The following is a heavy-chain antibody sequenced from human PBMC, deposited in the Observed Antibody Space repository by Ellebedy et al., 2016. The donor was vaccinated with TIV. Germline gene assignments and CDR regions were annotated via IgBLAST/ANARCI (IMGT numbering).Heavy chain of an antibody. CDR3: ARGGSAWAWRLEF. J-gene: IGHJ4*02. Sequence: MPSETLSLTCSVSGGSMSSNYWSWIRKPPGKGREWIAYMSDSGSTYYSPALRSRVTMSVESSKNQISLTLTSVTAADAAVYYCARGGSAWAWRLEFWGQGTLVTVSS. CDR1: GGSMSSNY. V-gene: IGHV4-59*01. D-gene: IGHD6-19*01. CDR2: MSDSGST.